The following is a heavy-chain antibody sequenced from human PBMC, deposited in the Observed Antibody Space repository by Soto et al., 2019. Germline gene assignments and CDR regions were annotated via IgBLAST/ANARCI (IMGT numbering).Heavy chain of an antibody. CDR1: GGSLSRYY. CDR2: IYNFGST. V-gene: IGHV4-59*08. D-gene: IGHD3-16*01. J-gene: IGHJ3*02. CDR3: ARRGGDWFGGVFDI. Sequence: PSETLSLTCTVSGGSLSRYYWSWVRQPPGKELEWIGHIYNFGSTNYNPSLKSRVTISLDTSKNQFSLTLSSVTAADTAMYYCARRGGDWFGGVFDIWGQGTMVTVSS.